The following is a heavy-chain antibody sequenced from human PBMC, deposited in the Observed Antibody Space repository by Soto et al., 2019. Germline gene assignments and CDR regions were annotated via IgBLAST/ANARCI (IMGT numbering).Heavy chain of an antibody. D-gene: IGHD3-3*01. V-gene: IGHV3-48*03. CDR3: ARALDFWSGYLSD. CDR2: ISSGGTTI. Sequence: PGGSLRLSCAASGFTFSSYEMNWVRQATGKGLEWVSYISSGGTTIYYADSVKGRFTISRDNAKNSLDLQMNSLRADDTAIYYCARALDFWSGYLSDWGQGTLVTVSS. CDR1: GFTFSSYE. J-gene: IGHJ4*02.